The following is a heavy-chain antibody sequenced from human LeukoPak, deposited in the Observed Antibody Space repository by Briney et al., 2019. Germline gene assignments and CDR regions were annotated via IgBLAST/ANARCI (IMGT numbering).Heavy chain of an antibody. J-gene: IGHJ4*02. CDR1: GFTFDDYA. D-gene: IGHD3-9*01. CDR3: AKGAGRYFDWLLDY. Sequence: GGSLRLSCAASGFTFDDYAMPWVRQAPGKGLEWVSGISWNSGSIGYADSVKGRFTISRDNAKNSLYLQMNSLRAEDTALYYCAKGAGRYFDWLLDYWGQGTLVTVSS. CDR2: ISWNSGSI. V-gene: IGHV3-9*01.